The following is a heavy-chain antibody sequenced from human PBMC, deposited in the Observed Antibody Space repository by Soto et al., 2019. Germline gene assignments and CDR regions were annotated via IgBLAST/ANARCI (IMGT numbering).Heavy chain of an antibody. V-gene: IGHV3-23*01. CDR1: GFTFSSYA. J-gene: IGHJ4*02. Sequence: EVQLLESGGGLVQPGGSLRLSCAASGFTFSSYAMSWVRQAPGKGLEWVSAISGSGGSTYYADSVKGRFTISRDNSKNTLYLQMNSLRAEDTAVYYCASQHIVVVTARYPRAGLDYWGQGTLVTVSS. CDR2: ISGSGGST. CDR3: ASQHIVVVTARYPRAGLDY. D-gene: IGHD2-21*02.